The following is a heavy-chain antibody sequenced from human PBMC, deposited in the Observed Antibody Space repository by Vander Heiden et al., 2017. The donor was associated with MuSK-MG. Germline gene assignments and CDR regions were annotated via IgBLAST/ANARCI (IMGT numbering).Heavy chain of an antibody. CDR2: ISTYNGNT. CDR1: GYTFTSYG. Sequence: QVQLVQSGAEVKKPGASVQVSCKASGYTFTSYGINWVRQAPGQGPGWMGWISTYNGNTNYAQKLQGRVTMTTDTSTSTAYMELRSLRSDDTAVYYCARTCSGGTCYSIYWGQGTLVAVSS. D-gene: IGHD2-15*01. V-gene: IGHV1-18*04. J-gene: IGHJ4*02. CDR3: ARTCSGGTCYSIY.